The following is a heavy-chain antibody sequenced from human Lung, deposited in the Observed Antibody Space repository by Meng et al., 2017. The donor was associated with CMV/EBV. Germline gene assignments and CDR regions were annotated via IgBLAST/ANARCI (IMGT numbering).Heavy chain of an antibody. D-gene: IGHD2/OR15-2a*01. CDR2: ISTNTETP. CDR3: ARGGNFDP. J-gene: IGHJ5*02. CDR1: GYTFSTYT. V-gene: IGHV7-4-1*02. Sequence: QVQLVQSGYELKKPGASVKVSCKASGYTFSTYTINWVRQAHGRGLEWMGWISTNTETPTYTQGFTGRFVFSLDTSVSTAYLQISSLKAEDTAVYYCARGGNFDPWGQGTLVTVSS.